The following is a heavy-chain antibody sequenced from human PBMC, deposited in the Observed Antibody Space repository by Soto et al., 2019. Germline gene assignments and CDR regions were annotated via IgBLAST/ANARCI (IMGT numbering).Heavy chain of an antibody. CDR1: GDSISSSGYY. J-gene: IGHJ4*02. CDR2: IYYSRSS. D-gene: IGHD3-10*01. V-gene: IGHV4-31*03. Sequence: PSETLSLTCSVSGDSISSSGYYWSWIRQRPGKGLEWIGNIYYSRSSYNNPSLKSRVTISVNTSKNQFSLNLRSVTAADTAVYYCARDSDYYSSGSFDYWGQGTLVTVSS. CDR3: ARDSDYYSSGSFDY.